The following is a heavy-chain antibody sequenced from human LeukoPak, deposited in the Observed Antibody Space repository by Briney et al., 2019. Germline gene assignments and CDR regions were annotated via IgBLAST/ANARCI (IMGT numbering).Heavy chain of an antibody. Sequence: SLRLSCAASGFTFDDYAMHWLRQAPGKGLEWVSGFSWNSGTIVYAGSVKGRFTISRDNAKNSLYLQMNSLRAEDMALYYCAKDVSLGYCSGGSCSAHFDHWGQGTLVTVSS. CDR3: AKDVSLGYCSGGSCSAHFDH. J-gene: IGHJ4*02. D-gene: IGHD2-15*01. CDR2: FSWNSGTI. V-gene: IGHV3-9*03. CDR1: GFTFDDYA.